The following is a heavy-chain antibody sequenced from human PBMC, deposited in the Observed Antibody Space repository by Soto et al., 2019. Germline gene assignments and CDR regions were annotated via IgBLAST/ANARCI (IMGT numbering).Heavy chain of an antibody. CDR1: GGTFSSYA. CDR3: ARDGYCTNGVCYYFDY. D-gene: IGHD2-8*01. J-gene: IGHJ4*02. V-gene: IGHV1-69*13. Sequence: SVKVSCKASGGTFSSYAISWVRQAPGQGLEWMGGIIPIFGTANYAQKFQGRVTITADESTSTAYMELSSLRSEDTAVYYCARDGYCTNGVCYYFDYWGQGTLVTVSS. CDR2: IIPIFGTA.